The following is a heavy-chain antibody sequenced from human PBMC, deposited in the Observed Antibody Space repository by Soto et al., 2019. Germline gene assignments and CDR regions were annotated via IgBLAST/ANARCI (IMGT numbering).Heavy chain of an antibody. Sequence: GASVKVSCKASGYSFTSYWMHWVRQAPGQGLEWMGWFNVCSGNTSYAQKFQGRVTMTTDTSTSTAYMEVMSLRSDDTAVYYCARGYSSGSFTYWGQGTLVTVSS. V-gene: IGHV1-18*04. CDR3: ARGYSSGSFTY. CDR2: FNVCSGNT. D-gene: IGHD6-19*01. CDR1: GYSFTSYW. J-gene: IGHJ4*02.